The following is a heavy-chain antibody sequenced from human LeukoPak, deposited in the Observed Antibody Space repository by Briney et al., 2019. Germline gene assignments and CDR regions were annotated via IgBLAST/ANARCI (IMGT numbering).Heavy chain of an antibody. J-gene: IGHJ4*02. Sequence: GGSLRLSCAASGLTFSNYWMSWVRQAPGKGLEWVANIKQDGSEKYYVDSVKGRFTISRDNAKNSLYLQMNSLRAEDTAVYFCARGAPYRDSDDYWGQGTLVTVSS. D-gene: IGHD1-14*01. CDR2: IKQDGSEK. CDR3: ARGAPYRDSDDY. CDR1: GLTFSNYW. V-gene: IGHV3-7*03.